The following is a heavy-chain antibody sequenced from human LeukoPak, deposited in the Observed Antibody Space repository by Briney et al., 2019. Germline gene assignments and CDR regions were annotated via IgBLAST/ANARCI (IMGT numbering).Heavy chain of an antibody. Sequence: SETLSLTCTVSGGSISGSSYYWGWIRQPPGKGLEWIGSIYYSGSTYYNPSLKSRVIISVDTSKNQFSLKLSSVTAAATAVYYCARRTILTGSDYWGQGTLVTVSS. CDR1: GGSISGSSYY. V-gene: IGHV4-39*01. CDR2: IYYSGST. CDR3: ARRTILTGSDY. J-gene: IGHJ4*02. D-gene: IGHD3-9*01.